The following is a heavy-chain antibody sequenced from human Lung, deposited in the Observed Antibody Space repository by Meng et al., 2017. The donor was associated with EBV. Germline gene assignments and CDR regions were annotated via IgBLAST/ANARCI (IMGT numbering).Heavy chain of an antibody. CDR3: GRDQGRQLINH. V-gene: IGHV4-4*02. CDR2: VYHRGDT. Sequence: GLLQGSGPGRVKPSGTLSLTCTVSGDSISSDIWWSWVRQPPGKGLEWIGEVYHRGDTNYNPSLKSRVVISVDRSKNQFSLNLSSVTAADTAVYYCGRDQGRQLINHWGQGTLVTVSS. J-gene: IGHJ4*02. CDR1: GDSISSDIW. D-gene: IGHD1-1*01.